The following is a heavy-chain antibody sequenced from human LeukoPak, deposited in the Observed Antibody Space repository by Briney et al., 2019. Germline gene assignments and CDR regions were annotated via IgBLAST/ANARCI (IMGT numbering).Heavy chain of an antibody. V-gene: IGHV3-23*01. J-gene: IGHJ6*02. CDR2: ISGSGGST. CDR3: AKAQSDGGYVHYYYYYGMDV. CDR1: GFTFSSYA. Sequence: GGSLRLSCAASGFTFSSYAMSWVRQAPGKGLEWVSAISGSGGSTYYADSVKGRFTISRDNSKNTLYLQMNSPRAEDTAVYYCAKAQSDGGYVHYYYYYGMDVWGQGTTVTVSS. D-gene: IGHD5-12*01.